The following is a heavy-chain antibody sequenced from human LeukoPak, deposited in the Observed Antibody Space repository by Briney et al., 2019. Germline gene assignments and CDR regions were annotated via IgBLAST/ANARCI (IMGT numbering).Heavy chain of an antibody. V-gene: IGHV1-2*02. CDR2: INPNSGGT. J-gene: IGHJ6*03. Sequence: HGASVKVSCKASGYTFTGYYMHWVRQAPGQGLEWMGWINPNSGGTNYAQKFQGRVTMTRDTSISTAYMEMSSLTSDDTAVYYCARSARHCNNGVCFTDYYIDLWGKGTTVIVSS. CDR3: ARSARHCNNGVCFTDYYIDL. CDR1: GYTFTGYY. D-gene: IGHD2-8*01.